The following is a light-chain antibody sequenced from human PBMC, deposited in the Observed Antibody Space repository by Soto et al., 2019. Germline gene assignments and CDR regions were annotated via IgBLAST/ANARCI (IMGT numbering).Light chain of an antibody. CDR2: LNSDGSH. J-gene: IGLJ2*01. V-gene: IGLV4-69*01. CDR1: SGHSNYV. CDR3: QTWDTGIRV. Sequence: QAVVTQSPSASASLGASVKLTCTLSSGHSNYVIAWHQQQPEKGARYLMKLNSDGSHSKGDGIPDRFSGSSSGAERYLTISSLQSEDEADYYCQTWDTGIRVFGGGTKLTVL.